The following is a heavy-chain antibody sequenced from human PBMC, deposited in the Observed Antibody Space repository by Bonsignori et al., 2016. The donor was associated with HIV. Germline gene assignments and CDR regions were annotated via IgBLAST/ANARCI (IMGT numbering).Heavy chain of an antibody. CDR2: IYYDGRT. V-gene: IGHV4-39*07. CDR1: GGSISGSPYY. D-gene: IGHD3-9*01. CDR3: AREYYMTGYG. J-gene: IGHJ4*02. Sequence: QLQLQESGPGLVKPSETLSLICTVSGGSISGSPYYWGWIRQPPGKGLEWIGTIYYDGRTHYIPSLRSRVTISINMAKNQFSLHLSSVTAADTAVYYCAREYYMTGYGWGQGNPGPPSPQ.